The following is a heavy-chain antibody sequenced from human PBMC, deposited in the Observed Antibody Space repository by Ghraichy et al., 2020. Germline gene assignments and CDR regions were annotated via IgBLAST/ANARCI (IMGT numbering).Heavy chain of an antibody. CDR3: ARVRVLNCGGDCPLPEYYFDY. CDR2: ISSSTSTI. J-gene: IGHJ4*02. CDR1: GFTFSRYS. Sequence: GGSLRLSCAASGFTFSRYSMNWVRQAPGKGLEWISYISSSTSTIYYANSVKGRFTISRDNAKNSLYLQMNSLRDEDTAVYYCARVRVLNCGGDCPLPEYYFDYWGQGALVTVSS. V-gene: IGHV3-48*02. D-gene: IGHD2-21*01.